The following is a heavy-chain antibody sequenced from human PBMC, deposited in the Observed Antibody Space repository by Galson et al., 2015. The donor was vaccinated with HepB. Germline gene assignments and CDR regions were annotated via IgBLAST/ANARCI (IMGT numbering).Heavy chain of an antibody. V-gene: IGHV2-70*11. J-gene: IGHJ4*02. Sequence: PALVKPTQTLTLTCTFSGFSLNTTGMCVTWLRQPPGKALEWLARIDWDDDKYYRTSLRSRLTITKNIAKSQVVLTMTKVDPTDTATYFCARIRRALPDYWGQGTLVTVSS. CDR2: IDWDDDK. CDR3: ARIRRALPDY. CDR1: GFSLNTTGMC.